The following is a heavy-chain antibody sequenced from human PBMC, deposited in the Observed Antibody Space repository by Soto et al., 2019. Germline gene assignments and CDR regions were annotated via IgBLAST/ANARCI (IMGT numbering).Heavy chain of an antibody. Sequence: QVQLVQSGAEVKKPGSSVKVSCKASGGGFSTYAITWVRQAPGQGLEWMGGITPIFDTTNYAQKFQGRVTITADECTTTVHIELTSLTSEDTAVYYCATGGTTVTRRFDYWGQGTLVTVSS. V-gene: IGHV1-69*01. J-gene: IGHJ4*02. CDR2: ITPIFDTT. D-gene: IGHD4-17*01. CDR1: GGGFSTYA. CDR3: ATGGTTVTRRFDY.